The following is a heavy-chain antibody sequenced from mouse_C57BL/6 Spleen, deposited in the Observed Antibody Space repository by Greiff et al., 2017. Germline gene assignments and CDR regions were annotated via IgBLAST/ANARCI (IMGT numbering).Heavy chain of an antibody. J-gene: IGHJ4*01. CDR3: ARSPAGYYAMDY. D-gene: IGHD1-2*01. CDR1: GYAFSSSW. V-gene: IGHV1-82*01. CDR2: IYPGDGGT. Sequence: QVQLQQSGPELVKPGASVKISCKASGYAFSSSWMNWVKQRPGKGLEWIGRIYPGDGGTNYNGKFKGKATLTADKSSSTAYMQLSSLTSEDSAVYFCARSPAGYYAMDYWGQGTSVTVSS.